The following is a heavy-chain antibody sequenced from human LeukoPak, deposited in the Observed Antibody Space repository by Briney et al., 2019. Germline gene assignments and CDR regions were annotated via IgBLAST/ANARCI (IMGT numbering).Heavy chain of an antibody. CDR3: ARHVYAIDAFDI. D-gene: IGHD2-8*01. J-gene: IGHJ3*02. V-gene: IGHV1-2*02. CDR1: GYPFTGYY. CDR2: INPNSGGT. Sequence: GASVKVSCKASGYPFTGYYMHWVRQAPGQGLEWMGWINPNSGGTNYAQKFQGRVTMTRDTSISTGYMELSRLRSDDTASFYCARHVYAIDAFDIWGQGTVVTVSS.